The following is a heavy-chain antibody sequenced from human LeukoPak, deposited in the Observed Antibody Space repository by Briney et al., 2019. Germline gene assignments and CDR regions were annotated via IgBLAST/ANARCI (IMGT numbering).Heavy chain of an antibody. CDR1: GGPISSAGYF. D-gene: IGHD3-16*01. V-gene: IGHV4-30-2*01. J-gene: IGHJ4*02. CDR3: ARLGRYDYFIDY. CDR2: IYHSGST. Sequence: PSHTLSLTCAVSGGPISSAGYFWRWIPQPPGEGLEWIDYIYHSGSTYYNSSLKSRVTISVDRSKNQFSLKLTSVTAADTAVYYCARLGRYDYFIDYWGQGTLVTVSS.